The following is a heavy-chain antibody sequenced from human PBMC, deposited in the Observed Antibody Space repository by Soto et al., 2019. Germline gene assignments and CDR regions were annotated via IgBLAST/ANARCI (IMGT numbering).Heavy chain of an antibody. CDR1: GGSISSSSYY. CDR2: IYYSGST. CDR3: ATFTGTSHLPYPYYDFWSGYYTEPDY. D-gene: IGHD3-3*01. V-gene: IGHV4-39*01. Sequence: SETLSLTCTVSGGSISSSSYYWGWIRQPPGKGLEWIGSIYYSGSTYYNPSLKSRVTISVDTSKNQFSLKLSSVTAADTAVYYCATFTGTSHLPYPYYDFWSGYYTEPDYWGQGTLVTVSS. J-gene: IGHJ4*02.